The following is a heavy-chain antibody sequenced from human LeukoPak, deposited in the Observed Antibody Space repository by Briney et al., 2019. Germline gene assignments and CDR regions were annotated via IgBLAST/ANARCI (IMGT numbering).Heavy chain of an antibody. CDR2: ITSTSSL. Sequence: NPGGSLRLSCAASGFTFSDYTMNWVRQAPGKGLEWVSSITSTSSLYYTNSVKGRFTISRDNAKNSLYLQMNSLRAEDTAVYYCARDYGDYWYYYMDVWGKGTTVTISS. CDR3: ARDYGDYWYYYMDV. V-gene: IGHV3-69-1*02. CDR1: GFTFSDYT. J-gene: IGHJ6*03. D-gene: IGHD4-17*01.